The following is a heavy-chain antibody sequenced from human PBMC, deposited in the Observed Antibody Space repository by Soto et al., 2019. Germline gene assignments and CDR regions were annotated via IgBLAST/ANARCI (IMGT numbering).Heavy chain of an antibody. D-gene: IGHD1-1*01. V-gene: IGHV3-53*01. J-gene: IGHJ4*02. Sequence: EVQLVESGGGLTQPGGSLRLSCVVSGFIVSRSHMMWVRQAPGKGLEGVSVIYNHGQINYVDPVKGRFTIARDNSKNTIYLQMNSLKVEDTAVYYCVRVTEAERHWGQGALVTVSS. CDR2: IYNHGQI. CDR1: GFIVSRSH. CDR3: VRVTEAERH.